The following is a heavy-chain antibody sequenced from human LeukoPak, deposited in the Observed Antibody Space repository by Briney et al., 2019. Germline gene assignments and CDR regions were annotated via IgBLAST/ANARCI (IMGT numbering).Heavy chain of an antibody. CDR3: ARVVSRPGYYYMDV. J-gene: IGHJ6*03. CDR1: GYTFTSYG. D-gene: IGHD3-16*02. V-gene: IGHV1-18*01. Sequence: ASVKVSCKASGYTFTSYGISWVRQAPGQGLEWMGWITPKNGYTKYAQKLQGRVTMTTDTSTNTAYMGLRSLRSDDTAVYYCARVVSRPGYYYMDVWGKGTTVTVSS. CDR2: ITPKNGYT.